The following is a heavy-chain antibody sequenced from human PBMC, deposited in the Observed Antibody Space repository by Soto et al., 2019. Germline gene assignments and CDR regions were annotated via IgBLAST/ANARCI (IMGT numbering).Heavy chain of an antibody. J-gene: IGHJ4*02. CDR1: GFTVSSNY. V-gene: IGHV3-66*01. CDR3: AARNIVAPY. D-gene: IGHD5-12*01. CDR2: IYSGGTT. Sequence: GGSLRLSCAASGFTVSSNYMSWVRQAPRKGLEWVSLIYSGGTTDYADSVKGRFTISRDNSKNTLYLRMNSLRAEDTAVYYCAARNIVAPYWGQGTLVTVSS.